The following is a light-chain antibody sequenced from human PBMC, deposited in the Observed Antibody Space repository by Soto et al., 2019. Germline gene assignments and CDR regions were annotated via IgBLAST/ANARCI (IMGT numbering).Light chain of an antibody. V-gene: IGLV3-27*01. CDR3: FSAPDYIWV. CDR2: KDS. CDR1: VLAKKY. Sequence: SYELTQPSSVSVSPGKTARITCSGDVLAKKYARWFQQKPGQAPVLVIYKDSERPSGIPERFSGSSSGTTVTLTISGAQVEDEADYSCFSAPDYIWVFGGGTKVTVL. J-gene: IGLJ3*02.